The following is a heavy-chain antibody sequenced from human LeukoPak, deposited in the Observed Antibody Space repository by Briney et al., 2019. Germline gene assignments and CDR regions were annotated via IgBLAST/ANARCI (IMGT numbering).Heavy chain of an antibody. V-gene: IGHV3-7*01. CDR2: IKEDGSEK. Sequence: GGSLRLSCAPSGFTFSHYWMSWVRQAPGKGMEWVANIKEDGSEKYYVDSVKGRFTISRDNAKNSLSLQVNSLRAEDTAVYYCARSRSGYYEDYWGQGTLVTVSS. CDR1: GFTFSHYW. J-gene: IGHJ4*02. D-gene: IGHD3-22*01. CDR3: ARSRSGYYEDY.